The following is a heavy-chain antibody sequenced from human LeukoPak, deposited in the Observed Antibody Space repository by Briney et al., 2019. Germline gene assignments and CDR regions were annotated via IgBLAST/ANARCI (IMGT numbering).Heavy chain of an antibody. Sequence: SETLSLTCTVSGGSISSSSYYWGWIRQPPGKGLEWIGSIYYSGSTYYNPSLKSRVAISVDTSKNQFSLKLSSVTAADTAVYYCASSISSSLGYYYYMDVWGKGTTVTISS. V-gene: IGHV4-39*01. CDR2: IYYSGST. J-gene: IGHJ6*03. CDR3: ASSISSSLGYYYYMDV. D-gene: IGHD6-6*01. CDR1: GGSISSSSYY.